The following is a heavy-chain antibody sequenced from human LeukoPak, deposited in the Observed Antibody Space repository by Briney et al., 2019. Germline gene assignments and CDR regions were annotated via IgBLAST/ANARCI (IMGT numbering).Heavy chain of an antibody. J-gene: IGHJ4*02. CDR3: ASGPHLVVVAATPFGY. D-gene: IGHD2-15*01. CDR1: GGSFSGYY. CDR2: INHSGST. Sequence: PSETLSLTCAVYGGSFSGYYWSWIRQPPGKGPEWIGEINHSGSTNYNPSLKSRVTISVDTSKNQFSLKLSSVTAADTAVYYCASGPHLVVVAATPFGYWGQGTLVTVSS. V-gene: IGHV4-34*01.